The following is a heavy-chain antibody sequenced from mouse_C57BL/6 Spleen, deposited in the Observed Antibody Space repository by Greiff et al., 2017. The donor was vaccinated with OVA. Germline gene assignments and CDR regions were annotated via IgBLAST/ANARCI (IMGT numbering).Heavy chain of an antibody. CDR3: ARYYYGSSYAWFAY. D-gene: IGHD1-1*01. Sequence: VQLQQPGTELVKPGASVKLSCKASGYTFTSYWMHWVKQRPGQGLEWIGYINPSNGGTNYNEKFKSKATLTVDNSSSTAYMQLSSLTSEDSAVYYCARYYYGSSYAWFAYWGQGTLVTVAA. CDR1: GYTFTSYW. CDR2: INPSNGGT. J-gene: IGHJ3*01. V-gene: IGHV1-53*01.